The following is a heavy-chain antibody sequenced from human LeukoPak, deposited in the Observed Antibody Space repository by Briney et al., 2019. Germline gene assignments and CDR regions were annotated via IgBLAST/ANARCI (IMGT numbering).Heavy chain of an antibody. J-gene: IGHJ4*02. CDR2: VYYTGSV. V-gene: IGHV4-59*08. Sequence: SETLSLTCTVSGGSMTNYYWTWVRQYPGKGLEWFGCVYYTGSVNYNPSLKSRVTILVDSSKTHFSLNLSSVTAADTAVYYCARLAPVAHSGDYLGYFDYWGQGVLVTVSS. CDR1: GGSMTNYY. CDR3: ARLAPVAHSGDYLGYFDY. D-gene: IGHD4-17*01.